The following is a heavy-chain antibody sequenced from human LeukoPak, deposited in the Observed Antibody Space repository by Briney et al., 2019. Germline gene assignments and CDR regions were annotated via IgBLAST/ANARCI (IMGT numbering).Heavy chain of an antibody. CDR2: IYYSGST. Sequence: SETLSLTCTVPGGSVSGSSFYSGWIRQPQPTGKGLELIGSIYYSGSTYYNPSLKSRVSVSVDTSKNQFSLKLNPGTEPCNAVYYCARLQGPIRTVRGVDWGQGTLVTVSS. CDR1: GGSVSGSSFY. J-gene: IGHJ4*02. D-gene: IGHD3-10*01. V-gene: IGHV4-39*01. CDR3: ARLQGPIRTVRGVD.